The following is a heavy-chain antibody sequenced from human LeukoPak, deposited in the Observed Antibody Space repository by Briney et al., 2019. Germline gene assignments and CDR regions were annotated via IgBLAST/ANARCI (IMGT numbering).Heavy chain of an antibody. Sequence: GRSLRLSCAASGFTFDDYAMHWVRQAPGKGLEWVSGISWNSGSIGYADSVKGRFTISRDNAKNSPYLQMNSLRAEDTALYYCAKGLGYCSGGSCYPDYWGQGTLVTVSS. CDR1: GFTFDDYA. CDR3: AKGLGYCSGGSCYPDY. V-gene: IGHV3-9*01. J-gene: IGHJ4*02. CDR2: ISWNSGSI. D-gene: IGHD2-15*01.